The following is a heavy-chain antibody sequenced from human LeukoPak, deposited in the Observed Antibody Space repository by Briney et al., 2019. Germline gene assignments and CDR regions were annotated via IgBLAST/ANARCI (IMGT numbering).Heavy chain of an antibody. V-gene: IGHV4-59*12. CDR3: ARMGLTYYYGSGSYRIFDY. D-gene: IGHD3-10*01. Sequence: SETLSLTCTVSGGSISSYYWSWIRQPPGKGLEWIGYIYYSGSTNYNPSLKSRVTISVDTSKNQFSLKLSSVTAADTAVYYCARMGLTYYYGSGSYRIFDYWGQGTLVTVSS. CDR2: IYYSGST. J-gene: IGHJ4*02. CDR1: GGSISSYY.